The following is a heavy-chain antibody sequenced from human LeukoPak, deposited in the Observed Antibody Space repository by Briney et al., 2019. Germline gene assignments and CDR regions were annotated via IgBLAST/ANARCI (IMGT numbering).Heavy chain of an antibody. CDR3: ARSGYSYGYVVDY. Sequence: PSQTLSLTCTVSGGSISSGDYYWSWIRQPPGKGLEWIGYTYYSGSTYYNPSLKSRVTISVDTSKNQFSLELSSVTAADTAVYYCARSGYSYGYVVDYWGQGTLVTVPS. J-gene: IGHJ4*02. V-gene: IGHV4-30-4*01. CDR1: GGSISSGDYY. CDR2: TYYSGST. D-gene: IGHD5-18*01.